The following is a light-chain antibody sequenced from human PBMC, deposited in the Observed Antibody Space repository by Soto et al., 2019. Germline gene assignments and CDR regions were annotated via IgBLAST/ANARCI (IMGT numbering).Light chain of an antibody. CDR2: TSN. CDR1: SSNIGSNT. CDR3: AEWDDSLNGVV. Sequence: LTQPHSASGTPGQRVTISCSGSSSNIGSNTVNWYKQFPGTAPKLLIHTSNQRPSGVSDRFSGSKSGTSASLAISGLQSEDEADYYCAEWDDSLNGVVFGGGTKLAVL. V-gene: IGLV1-44*01. J-gene: IGLJ2*01.